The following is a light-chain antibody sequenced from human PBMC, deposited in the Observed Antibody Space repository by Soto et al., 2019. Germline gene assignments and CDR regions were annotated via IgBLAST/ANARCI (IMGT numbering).Light chain of an antibody. CDR3: QHYGYSPPFT. V-gene: IGKV3-20*01. Sequence: EIVLTQSPGTLSLSPGERATLSCRASQSISSSWLAWFQRKPGQAPRLLIHGASSRTTGIPDRFSGSGSGTDFTLTISRLEPEDFAVYYCQHYGYSPPFTFGPGTKVDIK. CDR1: QSISSSW. CDR2: GAS. J-gene: IGKJ3*01.